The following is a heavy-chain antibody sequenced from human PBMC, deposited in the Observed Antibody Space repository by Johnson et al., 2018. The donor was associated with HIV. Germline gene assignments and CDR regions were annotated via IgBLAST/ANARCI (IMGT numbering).Heavy chain of an antibody. D-gene: IGHD3-3*01. Sequence: VQLVESGGGVVQPGGSLRLSCAASGFTFSSYGMHWVRQAPGKGLEWVAFIRYDGSNKYYADSVKGRFTISRDNSKNTLYLQMNSLRAEDTAVYYCARGTIFGEVDAFDIWGQGTVVTISS. CDR2: IRYDGSNK. V-gene: IGHV3-30*02. CDR1: GFTFSSYG. J-gene: IGHJ3*02. CDR3: ARGTIFGEVDAFDI.